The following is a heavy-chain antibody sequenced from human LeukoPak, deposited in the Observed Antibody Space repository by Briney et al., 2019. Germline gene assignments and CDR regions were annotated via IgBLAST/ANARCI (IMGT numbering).Heavy chain of an antibody. CDR2: ISSSGSTI. CDR3: ATIFGVVSGFDY. CDR1: GFTFSSYE. D-gene: IGHD3-3*01. V-gene: IGHV3-48*03. Sequence: GGSLRLSCAASGFTFSSYEMNWVRQAPGKGVEWVSYISSSGSTIYYADSVKGRFTISRDNAKNSLYLQMNSLRAEDTAVYYCATIFGVVSGFDYWGQGTLVTVSS. J-gene: IGHJ4*02.